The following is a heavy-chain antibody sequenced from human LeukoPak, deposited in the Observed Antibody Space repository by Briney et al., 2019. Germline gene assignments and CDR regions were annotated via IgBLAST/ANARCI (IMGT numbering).Heavy chain of an antibody. CDR3: AAGKGPFYYDSSGYLGY. CDR1: GFTFSSYA. V-gene: IGHV3-23*01. J-gene: IGHJ4*02. D-gene: IGHD3-22*01. CDR2: ISGSGGST. Sequence: GGSLRLSCAASGFTFSSYAMSWVRQAPGKGLEWVSAISGSGGSTYYADSVKGRFTISRDNSKNTLYLQMNSPRAEDTAVYYCAAGKGPFYYDSSGYLGYWGQGTLVTVSS.